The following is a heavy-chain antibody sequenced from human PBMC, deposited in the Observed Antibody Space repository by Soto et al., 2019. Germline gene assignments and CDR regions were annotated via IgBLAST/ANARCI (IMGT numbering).Heavy chain of an antibody. CDR1: GFTFSSYS. D-gene: IGHD6-19*01. V-gene: IGHV3-21*01. J-gene: IGHJ4*02. CDR2: ISSSSSYI. Sequence: ESGGGLVKPGGSLRLSCAASGFTFSSYSMNWVRQAPGKGLEWVSSISSSSSYIYYADSVKGRFTISRDNAKNSLYLQMNSLRAEDTAVYYCARGSSGWTEAAFDYWGQGTLVTVSS. CDR3: ARGSSGWTEAAFDY.